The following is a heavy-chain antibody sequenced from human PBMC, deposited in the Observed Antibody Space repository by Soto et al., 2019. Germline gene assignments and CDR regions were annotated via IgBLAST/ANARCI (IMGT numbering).Heavy chain of an antibody. CDR3: ARPAAISSSYYYGMDV. CDR2: IIPIFGTA. D-gene: IGHD6-6*01. Sequence: GASVKVSCKASGGTLSSYAISWVRQAPGQGLEWMGGIIPIFGTANYAQKFQGRVTITADESTSTAYMELSSLRSEDTAVYYCARPAAISSSYYYGMDVWGQGTTVTVS. J-gene: IGHJ6*02. V-gene: IGHV1-69*13. CDR1: GGTLSSYA.